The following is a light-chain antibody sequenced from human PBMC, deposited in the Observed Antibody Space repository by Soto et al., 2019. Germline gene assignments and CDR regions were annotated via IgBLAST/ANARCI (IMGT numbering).Light chain of an antibody. CDR3: QQYDTSPRT. Sequence: EIVLTQSPGTLSLAAGERATLSCRASQSVSSNYLAWYQQKRGQAPRLLIYGASSRATGIPTRFSGSGSGTDFTLTISRLEPEDFAVYYCQQYDTSPRTFGQGTKVEI. V-gene: IGKV3-20*01. CDR1: QSVSSNY. CDR2: GAS. J-gene: IGKJ1*01.